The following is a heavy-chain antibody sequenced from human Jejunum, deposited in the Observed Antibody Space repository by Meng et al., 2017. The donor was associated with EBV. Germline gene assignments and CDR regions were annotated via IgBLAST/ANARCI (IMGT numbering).Heavy chain of an antibody. CDR3: VRRQKSDGDYAHFDD. CDR1: GGSISSTDCF. Sequence: LQLQESAPARVKHPETLAPTWTVSGGSISSTDCFWDWFRQPPGKGLEWLGSIYYSGNTYYNPSLRSRVSISVDTSKNQFSLKLSSVTAADTAVYYCVRRQKSDGDYAHFDDWGQGTLVTVSS. V-gene: IGHV4-39*01. CDR2: IYYSGNT. J-gene: IGHJ4*02. D-gene: IGHD4-17*01.